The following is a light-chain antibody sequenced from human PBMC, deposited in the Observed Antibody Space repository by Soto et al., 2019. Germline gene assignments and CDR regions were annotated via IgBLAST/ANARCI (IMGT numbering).Light chain of an antibody. CDR1: STDFVSYNR. CDR2: EVS. Sequence: ALTQPPSVSGSPGQSVTISCTGTSTDFVSYNRVSWYQQPPGTAPKLMIYEVSNRPSGVSNRFSGSKSGNTASLTISGLQAEDETDYYCFSYTSSGTYVFGTGTKVTVL. V-gene: IGLV2-18*02. J-gene: IGLJ1*01. CDR3: FSYTSSGTYV.